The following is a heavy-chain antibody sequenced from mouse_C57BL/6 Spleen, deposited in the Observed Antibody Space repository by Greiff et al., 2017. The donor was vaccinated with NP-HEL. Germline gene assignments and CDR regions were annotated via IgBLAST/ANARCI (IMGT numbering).Heavy chain of an antibody. CDR3: ARGYDYTGYYAMDY. Sequence: QVQLQQPGAELVMPGASVKLSCKASGYTFTSYWMHWVKQRPGQGLEWIGEIDPSDSYTNYNQKFKGKSTLTVDKSSSTAYMQLSSLTSEDSAVYYCARGYDYTGYYAMDYWGQGTSVTVSS. V-gene: IGHV1-69*01. CDR1: GYTFTSYW. CDR2: IDPSDSYT. J-gene: IGHJ4*01. D-gene: IGHD2-4*01.